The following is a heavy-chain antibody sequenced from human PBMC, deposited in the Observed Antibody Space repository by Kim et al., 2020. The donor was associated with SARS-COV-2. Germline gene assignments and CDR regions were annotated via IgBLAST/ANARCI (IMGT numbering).Heavy chain of an antibody. CDR1: GFTFSSFS. CDR3: ARGIGYYGSGNQYYFDS. Sequence: GGSLRLSCAASGFTFSSFSINWVRQASGKGLEWVSYISSSSSTTYYADSVKGRFTISRDNAKNSLYLQMNSLRDEDTAVYYCARGIGYYGSGNQYYFDSWGQGTLVTVSS. CDR2: ISSSSSTT. J-gene: IGHJ4*02. V-gene: IGHV3-48*02. D-gene: IGHD3-10*01.